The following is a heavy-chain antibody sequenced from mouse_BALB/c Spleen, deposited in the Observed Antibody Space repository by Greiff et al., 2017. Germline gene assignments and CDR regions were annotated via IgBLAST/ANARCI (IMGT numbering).Heavy chain of an antibody. J-gene: IGHJ2*01. D-gene: IGHD3-3*01. Sequence: QVQLQQSGAELARPGASVKLSCKASGYTFTSYWMQWVKQRPGQGLEWIGAIYPGDGDTRYTQKFKGKATLTADKSSSTAYMQLSSLASEDSAVYDCARGGTSYFDYWGQGTTLTVSS. CDR2: IYPGDGDT. V-gene: IGHV1-87*01. CDR1: GYTFTSYW. CDR3: ARGGTSYFDY.